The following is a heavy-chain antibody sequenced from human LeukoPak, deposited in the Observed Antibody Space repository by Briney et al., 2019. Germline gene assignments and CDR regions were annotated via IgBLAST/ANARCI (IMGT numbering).Heavy chain of an antibody. J-gene: IGHJ6*02. CDR3: ARDLGSSWYFNYYGMGV. CDR1: GFTFSSYW. V-gene: IGHV3-7*01. CDR2: IKQDGSEK. D-gene: IGHD6-13*01. Sequence: GGSLRLSCAASGFTFSSYWMSWVRQAPGKELEWVANIKQDGSEKYYVDSVEGRFTISRDNAKNSLYLQMNSLRAEDTAVYYCARDLGSSWYFNYYGMGVWGQGTTVTVSS.